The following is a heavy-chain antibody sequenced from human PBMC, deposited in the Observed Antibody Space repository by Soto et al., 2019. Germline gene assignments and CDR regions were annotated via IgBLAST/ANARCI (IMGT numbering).Heavy chain of an antibody. CDR1: GGTIRSPDW. CDR2: IFQSGST. J-gene: IGHJ5*02. Sequence: PSETLSLTCGVSGGTIRSPDWWTWVRQPPGKGLEWIGEIFQSGSTNYTPSLESRVTISVDKSKNQFSLTLTSVTAADTAVYFCARGRGRYSSGWSSFDPWGQGILVTVSS. V-gene: IGHV4-4*02. CDR3: ARGRGRYSSGWSSFDP. D-gene: IGHD6-19*01.